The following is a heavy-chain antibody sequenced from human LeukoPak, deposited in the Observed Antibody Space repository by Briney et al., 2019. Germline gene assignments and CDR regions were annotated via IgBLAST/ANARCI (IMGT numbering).Heavy chain of an antibody. D-gene: IGHD2-21*02. J-gene: IGHJ4*02. V-gene: IGHV3-30*18. Sequence: GGSLRLSCAASGFTLSTYGMHWVRQAPGKGLEWVAVTSSDGSNKFYADSVKGRFTISRDGSKNTLYLQMNSLRPDDTAVYFCAKPQVTANWYYFHYWGQGTLVTVSS. CDR2: TSSDGSNK. CDR3: AKPQVTANWYYFHY. CDR1: GFTLSTYG.